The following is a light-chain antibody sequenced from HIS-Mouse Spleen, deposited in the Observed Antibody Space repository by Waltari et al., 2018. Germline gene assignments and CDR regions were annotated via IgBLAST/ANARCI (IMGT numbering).Light chain of an antibody. V-gene: IGLV1-40*01. CDR3: QSYDSSLSGSRV. Sequence: QSVLTHPPALSGAPGPRVTIPSPGRSPHTGAGYAVHWDQQLPGTAPNHLIYGNSNRPSGVPDRFSGSKSGTSASLAITGLQAEDEADYYCQSYDSSLSGSRVFGGGTKLTVL. CDR1: SPHTGAGYA. CDR2: GNS. J-gene: IGLJ2*01.